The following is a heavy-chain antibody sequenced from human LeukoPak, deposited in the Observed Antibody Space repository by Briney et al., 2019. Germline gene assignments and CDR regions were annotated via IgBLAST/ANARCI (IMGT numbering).Heavy chain of an antibody. CDR2: IYSAGTT. CDR3: ARTPNYYYGSGNYYND. CDR1: GFTFSSNY. Sequence: GGSLRLSCAASGFTFSSNYMGWVRQAPGKGLECISVIYSAGTTNYADSVKGRFTISGDISKNTVYLQMNSLRAEDTAVYYCARTPNYYYGSGNYYNDWGQGTLVTVSS. D-gene: IGHD3-10*01. J-gene: IGHJ4*02. V-gene: IGHV3-53*01.